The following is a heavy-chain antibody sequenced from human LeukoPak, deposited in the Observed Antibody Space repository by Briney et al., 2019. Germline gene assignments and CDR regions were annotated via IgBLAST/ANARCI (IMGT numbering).Heavy chain of an antibody. Sequence: GRSLRLSCAASGFAFSSYGTHWVRQAPGKGLEWVAVIWSDGSNKYYADSVKGRFTISRDNSKNTLHLQMNSLRAEDTAVYYCARDWRAAGTLDYWGQGTLVTVSS. J-gene: IGHJ4*02. CDR3: ARDWRAAGTLDY. CDR2: IWSDGSNK. D-gene: IGHD6-13*01. V-gene: IGHV3-33*01. CDR1: GFAFSSYG.